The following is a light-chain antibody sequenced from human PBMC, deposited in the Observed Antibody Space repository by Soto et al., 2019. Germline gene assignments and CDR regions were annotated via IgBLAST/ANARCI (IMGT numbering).Light chain of an antibody. CDR1: QSVSSN. Sequence: EIVMTQSPATLSVSPGERATLSCRASQSVSSNLAWYQQKPGQAPMLLIYGASTRATGIPARFSGSRSGTEFTLTISSLQSEDFAVYYCQHYNNWPPYTFGQGTKLEIK. CDR3: QHYNNWPPYT. J-gene: IGKJ2*01. CDR2: GAS. V-gene: IGKV3-15*01.